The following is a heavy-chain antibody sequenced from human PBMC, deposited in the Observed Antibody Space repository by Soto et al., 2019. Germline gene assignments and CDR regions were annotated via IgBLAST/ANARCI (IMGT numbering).Heavy chain of an antibody. Sequence: ASVKVSCKASGYTFTRSGISWVRQAPGQGLEWMGWISAYNGNTNYAQKLQGRVTMTTDTSTSTAYMELRSLRSDDTAVYYCARDIYLSGYCSGGSCYHYYYGMDVWG. CDR3: ARDIYLSGYCSGGSCYHYYYGMDV. J-gene: IGHJ6*02. CDR2: ISAYNGNT. V-gene: IGHV1-18*01. CDR1: GYTFTRSG. D-gene: IGHD2-15*01.